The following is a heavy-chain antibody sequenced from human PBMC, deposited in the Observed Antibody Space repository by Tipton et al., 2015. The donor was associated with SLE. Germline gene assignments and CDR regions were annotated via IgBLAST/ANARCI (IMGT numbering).Heavy chain of an antibody. CDR3: ARHASFTFLGAFDV. D-gene: IGHD2/OR15-2a*01. CDR2: IYTSGST. Sequence: TLSLTCTVSGGSISGGSYYWSWIRQPAGKGLEWIGRIYTSGSTNYNPSLKSRVTISVDTSKNQFSLKLSSVTAADTAVYYCARHASFTFLGAFDVWGQGTMITVSS. CDR1: GGSISGGSYY. V-gene: IGHV4-61*02. J-gene: IGHJ3*01.